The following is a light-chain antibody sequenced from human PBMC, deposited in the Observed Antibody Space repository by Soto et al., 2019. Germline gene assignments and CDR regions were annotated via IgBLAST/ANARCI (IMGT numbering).Light chain of an antibody. CDR2: DVS. CDR3: SSYTSSRSLV. V-gene: IGLV2-14*01. J-gene: IGLJ2*01. CDR1: SSDVGGYNY. Sequence: QSALTQPASVSGSPGQSITISCTGTSSDVGGYNYVSWYQQHPGKAPKLIIYDVSNRPSGVSNRFSGSKSGNMASLTISGLRAEDEADYYCSSYTSSRSLVFGGGTKLTVL.